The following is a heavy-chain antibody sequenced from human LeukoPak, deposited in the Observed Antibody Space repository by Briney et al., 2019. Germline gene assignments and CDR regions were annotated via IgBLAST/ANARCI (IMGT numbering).Heavy chain of an antibody. V-gene: IGHV1-46*03. D-gene: IGHD3-10*01. CDR1: GYTFTSYY. Sequence: ASVKVSCKASGYTFTSYYMHWVRQAPGQGLEWMGIINPSGGSTSYAQKFQGRVTMTRDTSTSTVYMELSSLSSEDTAVYYCATRVRGVIAAGNYYYYYMDVWGKGTTVTVSS. CDR2: INPSGGST. CDR3: ATRVRGVIAAGNYYYYYMDV. J-gene: IGHJ6*03.